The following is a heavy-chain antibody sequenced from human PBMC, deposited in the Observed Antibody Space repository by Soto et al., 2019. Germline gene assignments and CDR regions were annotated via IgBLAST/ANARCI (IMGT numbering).Heavy chain of an antibody. Sequence: QVQLAQSGPEVKRPGDSVRVACKADGDTFSTYFIHWVRQAPGQGLEWMGWISPSSGSTKYAQNFLGRVTVSRDTSVSSVYLDLDILRSDDTAIYYCARQGVVVTDVVTLLSFDMWGQGTMVTVSS. CDR1: GDTFSTYF. J-gene: IGHJ3*02. D-gene: IGHD2-21*02. CDR2: ISPSSGST. CDR3: ARQGVVVTDVVTLLSFDM. V-gene: IGHV1-2*02.